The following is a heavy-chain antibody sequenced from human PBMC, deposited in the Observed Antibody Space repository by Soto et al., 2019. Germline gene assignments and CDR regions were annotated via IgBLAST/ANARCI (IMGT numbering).Heavy chain of an antibody. CDR2: IDAGNGKT. Sequence: QVQLVQSGAEVKKPGASVKVSCKASGYIFNRYVMHWVRQAPGQRPEWMGWIDAGNGKTKYSEKFQGRVTITRDTSASTDYMELTTLRYEDTAVYYCARGRGWYEYWGQGTQVIVSS. CDR1: GYIFNRYV. J-gene: IGHJ4*02. D-gene: IGHD6-19*01. V-gene: IGHV1-3*01. CDR3: ARGRGWYEY.